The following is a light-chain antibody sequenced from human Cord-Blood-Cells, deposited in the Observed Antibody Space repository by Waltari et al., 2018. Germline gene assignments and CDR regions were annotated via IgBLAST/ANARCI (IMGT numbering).Light chain of an antibody. CDR3: QTWGTGSWV. J-gene: IGLJ3*02. Sequence: QLVLTQSPSASASLGASVKLTCTLSSGHSSYAIAWHQQQPEKGPRYLMKLNSDGSHSKGDGIPDRFSGCSSGAERYLTISSLQSEDEADYDCQTWGTGSWVFGGGTKLTVL. CDR1: SGHSSYA. CDR2: LNSDGSH. V-gene: IGLV4-69*01.